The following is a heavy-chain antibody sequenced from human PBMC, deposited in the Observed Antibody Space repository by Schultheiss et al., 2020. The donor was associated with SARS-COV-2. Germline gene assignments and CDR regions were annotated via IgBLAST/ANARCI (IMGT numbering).Heavy chain of an antibody. V-gene: IGHV3-33*01. Sequence: GGSLRLSCAASGFTFSSYGMHWVRQAPGKGLEWVAVIWYDGSNKYYADSVKGRFTISRDNSKNTLYLQMNSLRAEDTAVYYCARWATTVEPPEGMDVWGQGTTVTVSS. J-gene: IGHJ6*02. D-gene: IGHD1-26*01. CDR2: IWYDGSNK. CDR1: GFTFSSYG. CDR3: ARWATTVEPPEGMDV.